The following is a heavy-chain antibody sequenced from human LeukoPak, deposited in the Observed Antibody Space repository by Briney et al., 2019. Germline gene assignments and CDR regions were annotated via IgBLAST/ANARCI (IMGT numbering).Heavy chain of an antibody. CDR3: ARQDLAARFFDS. Sequence: TSETLSLTCAVYGGSFSASYWSWIRQPPGKSLEWIAEINHSGSPKYNPSLKSRVTISVETSKSQFSLRLTSVTAADTAIYYCARQDLAARFFDSWGQGALVTVSS. V-gene: IGHV4-34*01. D-gene: IGHD6-6*01. CDR1: GGSFSASY. J-gene: IGHJ4*02. CDR2: INHSGSP.